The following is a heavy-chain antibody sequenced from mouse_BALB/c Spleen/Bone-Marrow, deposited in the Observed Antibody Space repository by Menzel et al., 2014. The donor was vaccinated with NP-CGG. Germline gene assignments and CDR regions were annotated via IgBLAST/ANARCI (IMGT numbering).Heavy chain of an antibody. CDR1: GFNIKDTY. CDR3: ASYYYGSSSFAY. J-gene: IGHJ3*01. D-gene: IGHD1-1*01. V-gene: IGHV14-3*02. Sequence: VQLQQPGAELVKPGASVKLSCTASGFNIKDTYMHWVKQRPEQGLEWIGRIDPANGNTKYDPKFQGKATITADTSSNTAYLQLSSLTSEDTAVYYCASYYYGSSSFAYRGQGTMFTVSA. CDR2: IDPANGNT.